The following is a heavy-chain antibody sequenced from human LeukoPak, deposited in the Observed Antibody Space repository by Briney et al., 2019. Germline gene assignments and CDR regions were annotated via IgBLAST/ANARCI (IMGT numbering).Heavy chain of an antibody. Sequence: GASVKVSCKASGFTFSRSAVQWVRQARGQRLEWIGWIVVGSGNTNYAQKFQERVTITRDMSTSTAYMELSSLRSEDTAVYYCAAGGPITMVRGVIRAPLGAFDIWGQGTMVTVSS. D-gene: IGHD3-10*01. CDR1: GFTFSRSA. J-gene: IGHJ3*02. CDR3: AAGGPITMVRGVIRAPLGAFDI. V-gene: IGHV1-58*01. CDR2: IVVGSGNT.